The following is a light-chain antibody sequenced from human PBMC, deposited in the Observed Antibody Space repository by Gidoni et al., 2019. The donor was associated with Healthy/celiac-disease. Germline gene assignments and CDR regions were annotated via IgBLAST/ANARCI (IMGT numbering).Light chain of an antibody. CDR3: HQSYSTPPLT. V-gene: IGKV1-39*01. CDR1: QSISSY. Sequence: DIQMTQSPSSLSASVGDRVTITCRASQSISSYLNWYQQKPGKAPTLLLYAASSLQSGVPSRFSGSGSGTAFTLPISSLQPADFATYYCHQSYSTPPLTFGGGTKVEIK. CDR2: AAS. J-gene: IGKJ4*01.